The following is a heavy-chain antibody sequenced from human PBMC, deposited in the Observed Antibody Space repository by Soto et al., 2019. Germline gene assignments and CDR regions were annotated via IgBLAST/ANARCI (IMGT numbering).Heavy chain of an antibody. Sequence: QVQLVKSGAEVKKPGSSVKVSCKASGGSFSNYAFTWVRLAPGQGLECMGGIVPIFATPNYAQKLQGRVTITADRSTNTVYMELSILTSEDTALYFCAREGRGRHFDYWGQGTLVTVSS. CDR1: GGSFSNYA. V-gene: IGHV1-69*14. J-gene: IGHJ4*02. D-gene: IGHD5-12*01. CDR2: IVPIFATP. CDR3: AREGRGRHFDY.